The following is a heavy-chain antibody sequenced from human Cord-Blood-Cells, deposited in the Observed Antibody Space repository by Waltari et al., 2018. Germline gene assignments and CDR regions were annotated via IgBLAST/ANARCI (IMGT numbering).Heavy chain of an antibody. CDR3: ARVEQWPYYYYYGMDV. J-gene: IGHJ6*02. CDR2: ISSSGSTI. V-gene: IGHV3-48*03. D-gene: IGHD6-19*01. CDR1: GFTFSSYE. Sequence: EVQLVESGGGLVQPGGSLRLSCAASGFTFSSYEMNWVRQAPGKGLEWVSYISSSGSTIYYADSVKGRFTISRDNAKNSLYLQMNSLRAEDTAVYYCARVEQWPYYYYYGMDVWGQGTTVTVSS.